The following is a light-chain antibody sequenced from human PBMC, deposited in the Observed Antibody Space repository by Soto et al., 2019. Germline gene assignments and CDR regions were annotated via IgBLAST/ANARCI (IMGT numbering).Light chain of an antibody. CDR3: SSYTTSNTRQIV. CDR2: DVS. J-gene: IGLJ1*01. Sequence: QSALTQPVSVSGSPGQSITISCTGTSRDVGGYNYVSWYQHHPGKAPKLLIYDVSNRPSGVSNRFSGSKSDNTASLTISGLQPEDEADFYCSSYTTSNTRQIVFGTGTKLTVL. CDR1: SRDVGGYNY. V-gene: IGLV2-14*03.